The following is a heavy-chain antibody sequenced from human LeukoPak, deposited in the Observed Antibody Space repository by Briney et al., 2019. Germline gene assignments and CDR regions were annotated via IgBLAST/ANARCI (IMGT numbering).Heavy chain of an antibody. CDR2: INPNSGGT. CDR3: ARDHGIVGATRFDP. D-gene: IGHD1-26*01. CDR1: GGTFSSYA. Sequence: GSSVKVSCKASGGTFSSYAISWVRQAPGQGLEWMGRINPNSGGTNYAQKFQGRVTMTRDTSISTAYMELSRLRSDDTAVYYCARDHGIVGATRFDPWGQGTLVTVSS. J-gene: IGHJ5*02. V-gene: IGHV1-2*06.